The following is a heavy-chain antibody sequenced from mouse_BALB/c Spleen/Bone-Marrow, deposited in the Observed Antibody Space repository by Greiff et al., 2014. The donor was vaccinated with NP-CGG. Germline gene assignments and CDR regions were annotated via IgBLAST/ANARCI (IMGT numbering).Heavy chain of an antibody. D-gene: IGHD4-1*01. CDR3: ARVTGTDWYFDV. CDR2: IWAGGST. V-gene: IGHV2-9*02. Sequence: VMLVESGPGLVAPSQSLSITCTVSGFSLTSYGVHWVRQPPGKGLEWLGVIWAGGSTNYNSALMSRLSINKDNSKSQVFIKMNSLQTDDTAMYYCARVTGTDWYFDVWGAGTTVTVSS. J-gene: IGHJ1*01. CDR1: GFSLTSYG.